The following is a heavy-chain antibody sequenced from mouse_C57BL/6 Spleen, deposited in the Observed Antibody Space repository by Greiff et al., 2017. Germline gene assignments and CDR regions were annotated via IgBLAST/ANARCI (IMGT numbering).Heavy chain of an antibody. CDR2: IYPGDGDT. V-gene: IGHV1-80*01. D-gene: IGHD2-4*01. J-gene: IGHJ4*01. CDR3: ARTDDYEYAMDY. CDR1: GYAFSSYW. Sequence: VQLQQSGAELVKPGASVKISCKASGYAFSSYWMNWVKQRLGKGLGWIGQIYPGDGDTNYNGKFKGKATLTADKSSSTAYMQRSSLTSEDSAVYFCARTDDYEYAMDYRGQGTSVTVSS.